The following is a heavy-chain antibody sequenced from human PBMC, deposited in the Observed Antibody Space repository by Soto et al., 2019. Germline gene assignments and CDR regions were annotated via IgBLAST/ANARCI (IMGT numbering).Heavy chain of an antibody. CDR2: INPSGGST. CDR1: GYTYSSNY. V-gene: IGHV1-46*01. D-gene: IGHD6-19*01. Sequence: GSSLKVSCKASGYTYSSNYMHWVRQAPEKGLERMGIINPSGGSTSYAQKFQGRVTMTRDTSTSTVYMELSSLRSEDTAEYYCARDQSIAVDGPTYYYYYGMDVWGQGTTVTVSS. CDR3: ARDQSIAVDGPTYYYYYGMDV. J-gene: IGHJ6*02.